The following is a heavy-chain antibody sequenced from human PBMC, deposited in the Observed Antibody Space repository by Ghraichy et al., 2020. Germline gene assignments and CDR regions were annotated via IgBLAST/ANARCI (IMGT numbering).Heavy chain of an antibody. V-gene: IGHV4-39*07. CDR3: ARVQYQLLRSAFDY. Sequence: SETLSLTCTVSGGSISSSSYYWGWIRQPPGKGLEWIGSIYYSGSTYYNPSLKSRVTISVDTSKNQFSLKLSSVTAADTAVYYCARVQYQLLRSAFDYWGQGTLVTVSS. J-gene: IGHJ4*02. D-gene: IGHD2-2*01. CDR1: GGSISSSSYY. CDR2: IYYSGST.